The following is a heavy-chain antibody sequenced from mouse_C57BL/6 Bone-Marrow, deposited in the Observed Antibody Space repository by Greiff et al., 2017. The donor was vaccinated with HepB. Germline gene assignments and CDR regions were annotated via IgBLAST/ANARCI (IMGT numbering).Heavy chain of an antibody. J-gene: IGHJ1*03. D-gene: IGHD1-1*01. CDR1: GYTFTDYE. CDR3: TRSWPITTVVAWYFDV. CDR2: IDPETGGT. V-gene: IGHV1-15*01. Sequence: QVQLKQSGAELVRPGASVTLSCKASGYTFTDYEMHWVKQTPVHGLEWIGAIDPETGGTAYNQKFKGKAILTADKSSSTAYMELRSLTSEDSAVYNCTRSWPITTVVAWYFDVWGTGTTVTVSS.